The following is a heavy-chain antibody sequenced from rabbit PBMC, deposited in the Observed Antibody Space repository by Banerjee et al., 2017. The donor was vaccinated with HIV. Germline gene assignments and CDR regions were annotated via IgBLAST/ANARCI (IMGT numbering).Heavy chain of an antibody. CDR1: GFSFSNNYM. V-gene: IGHV1S45*01. D-gene: IGHD4-1*01. J-gene: IGHJ4*01. CDR2: ISANSGST. CDR3: ARDGYSRGWGIILYYFNL. Sequence: QEQLAESGGDLVKPEGSLTLTCTASGFSFSNNYMICWVRQAPVKGLEWIACISANSGSTYYASWAKGRFTISKTSSTTVTLQMTSLTAADTAAYFCARDGYSRGWGIILYYFNLWGQGTLVTVS.